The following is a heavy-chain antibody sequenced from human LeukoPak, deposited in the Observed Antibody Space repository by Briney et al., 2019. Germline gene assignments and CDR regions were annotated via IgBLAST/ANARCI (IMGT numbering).Heavy chain of an antibody. J-gene: IGHJ4*02. CDR1: GGPISSGGYS. Sequence: SQTLSLTCAVSGGPISSGGYSWSWIRQPPGKGLEWIGYIYHSGSTYYNPSLKSRVTISVDRSKNQFSLKLSSVTAADTAVYYCASYRGSGYYQYFDYWGQGTLVTVSS. CDR2: IYHSGST. D-gene: IGHD3-3*01. CDR3: ASYRGSGYYQYFDY. V-gene: IGHV4-30-2*01.